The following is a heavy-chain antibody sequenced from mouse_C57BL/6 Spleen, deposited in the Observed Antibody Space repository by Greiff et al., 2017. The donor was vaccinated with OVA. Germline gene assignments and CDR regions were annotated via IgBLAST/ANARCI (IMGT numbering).Heavy chain of an antibody. D-gene: IGHD1-1*01. J-gene: IGHJ4*01. CDR2: IWSGGST. CDR1: GFSLTSYG. CDR3: ATLYYGSRRAMDY. V-gene: IGHV2-2*01. Sequence: VQGVESGPGLVQPSQSLSITCTVSGFSLTSYGVHWVRQSPGKGLEWLGVIWSGGSTDYNAAFISRLSISKDNSKSQVFFKMNSLQADDTAIYYCATLYYGSRRAMDYWGQGTSVTVSS.